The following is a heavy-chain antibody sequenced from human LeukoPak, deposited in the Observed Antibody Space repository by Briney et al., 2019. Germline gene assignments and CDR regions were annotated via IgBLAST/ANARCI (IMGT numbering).Heavy chain of an antibody. CDR2: INSDGINT. CDR3: ARYYYDSSGYYEPIFDY. V-gene: IGHV3-74*01. CDR1: GFTFSNYW. D-gene: IGHD3-22*01. Sequence: GGSLRLSCAASGFTFSNYWMHWVRQAPGKGLVWVSRINSDGINTSYADSVKGRFTISRDNAKNTLYLQMNSLRAEDTAVYYCARYYYDSSGYYEPIFDYWGQGTLVTVSS. J-gene: IGHJ4*02.